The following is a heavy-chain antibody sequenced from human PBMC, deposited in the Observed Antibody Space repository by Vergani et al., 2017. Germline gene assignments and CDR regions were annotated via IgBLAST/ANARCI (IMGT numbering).Heavy chain of an antibody. V-gene: IGHV4-59*01. J-gene: IGHJ4*02. Sequence: QVQLQESGPGLVKPSETLSLTCTVSGGSISSYYWSWIRQPPGKGLECVGYIYYSGSTNYNPSLKSRVTISVDTSKNQFSLKLSSVTAADTAVYYCARVLRARGDYYFDYWGQGTLVTVSS. CDR2: IYYSGST. D-gene: IGHD2-21*02. CDR1: GGSISSYY. CDR3: ARVLRARGDYYFDY.